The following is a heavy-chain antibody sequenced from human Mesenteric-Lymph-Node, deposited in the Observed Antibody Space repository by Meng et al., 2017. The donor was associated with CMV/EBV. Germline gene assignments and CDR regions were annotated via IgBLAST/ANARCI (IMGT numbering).Heavy chain of an antibody. CDR2: IYYSGST. J-gene: IGHJ5*02. CDR1: GHLSTWAHH. CDR3: ARSNDFWSGHNWFDP. V-gene: IGHV4-39*01. D-gene: IGHD3-3*01. Sequence: GHLSTWAHHCGWIRPPPGKGLEWIRSIYYSGSTYYNPSLKSRVTISVDTSKNQFSLKLSSVTAADTAVYYCARSNDFWSGHNWFDPWGQGTLVTVSS.